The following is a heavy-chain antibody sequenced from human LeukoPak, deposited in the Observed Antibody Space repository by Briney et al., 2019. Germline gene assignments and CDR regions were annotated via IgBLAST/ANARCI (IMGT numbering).Heavy chain of an antibody. Sequence: PSETLSLTCTVSGDSISSYYWSWLRQPPGKGLEWVGYIYYSGSTNYNPSLKSRVTISVDTSKNQFSLKLSSVTAADTAVYYCARAAREMATTPDFDYWGQGTLVTVSS. V-gene: IGHV4-59*01. D-gene: IGHD5-24*01. CDR3: ARAAREMATTPDFDY. J-gene: IGHJ4*02. CDR2: IYYSGST. CDR1: GDSISSYY.